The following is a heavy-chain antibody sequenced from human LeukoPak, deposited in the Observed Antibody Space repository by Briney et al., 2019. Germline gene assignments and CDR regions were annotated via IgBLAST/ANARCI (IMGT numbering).Heavy chain of an antibody. CDR3: ARLTSAVDY. CDR2: INPNSGGT. V-gene: IGHV1-2*06. D-gene: IGHD6-13*01. Sequence: ASVTVSCKASGYTFAGHYIHWVRQTPGQGLQWMGRINPNSGGTNYAQKFQGRVTMTSDTSTTTAYMELSRLRSDDTAVYYCARLTSAVDYWGQGTLVTVSS. CDR1: GYTFAGHY. J-gene: IGHJ4*02.